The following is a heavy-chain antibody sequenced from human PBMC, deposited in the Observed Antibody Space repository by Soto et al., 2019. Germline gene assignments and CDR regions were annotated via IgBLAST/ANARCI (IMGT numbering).Heavy chain of an antibody. V-gene: IGHV3-74*01. CDR2: IKSDGIST. CDR3: ARGGYSGYHLDY. CDR1: GFTFSNYW. Sequence: GGSLRLSCAASGFTFSNYWMHWVRQAPGKGLVWVSHIKSDGISTTYADSVEGRFTISRDNAKNTLYLQMNTLRAEDTAVYYCARGGYSGYHLDYWGQGALVTVSS. D-gene: IGHD5-12*01. J-gene: IGHJ4*02.